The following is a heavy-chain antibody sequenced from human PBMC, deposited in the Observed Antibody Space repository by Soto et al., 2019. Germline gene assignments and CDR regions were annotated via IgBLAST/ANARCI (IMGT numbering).Heavy chain of an antibody. CDR1: GFNFSSHG. Sequence: EVQLLESGGGLVQPGGSLRLSCASSGFNFSSHGMSWVRQAPGKGLEWVSHIGGNGVSIYYADSVRGRFTISRDNSKNTLYLQMNSLRAEDTAVYYCGKGYDYASFDMWGQGTKVTVS. CDR2: IGGNGVSI. D-gene: IGHD4-17*01. J-gene: IGHJ3*02. CDR3: GKGYDYASFDM. V-gene: IGHV3-23*01.